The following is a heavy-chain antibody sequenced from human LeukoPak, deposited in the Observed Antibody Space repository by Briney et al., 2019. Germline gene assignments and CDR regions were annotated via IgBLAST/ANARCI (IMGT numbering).Heavy chain of an antibody. Sequence: GASVKVSCKASGYTFTSYYMHWVRQAPGQGLEWMGIINPSGGSTSYAQKFQGRVTMTRDTSTSTVYMELSSLRSEDTAVYYCARDMHTGYYDSSGYFDYWGQGTLVTVSS. CDR2: INPSGGST. J-gene: IGHJ4*02. V-gene: IGHV1-46*01. CDR3: ARDMHTGYYDSSGYFDY. D-gene: IGHD3-22*01. CDR1: GYTFTSYY.